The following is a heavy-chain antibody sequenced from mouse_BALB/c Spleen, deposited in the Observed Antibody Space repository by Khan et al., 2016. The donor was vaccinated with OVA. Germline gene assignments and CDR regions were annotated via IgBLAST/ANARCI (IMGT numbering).Heavy chain of an antibody. J-gene: IGHJ4*01. V-gene: IGHV2-6*02. Sequence: VKLEESEPCLAAPSQSLSITCTIPGFSLTNYGVHWIRHPPGKGLELLVVIWSDGSTTYNSALQSRLTITKDNSQSQVFLKMNGLQTDDTAIYYYAIKTDYHYNIMDYWGQGTSVTVSA. CDR3: AIKTDYHYNIMDY. CDR1: GFSLTNYG. D-gene: IGHD1-1*02. CDR2: IWSDGST.